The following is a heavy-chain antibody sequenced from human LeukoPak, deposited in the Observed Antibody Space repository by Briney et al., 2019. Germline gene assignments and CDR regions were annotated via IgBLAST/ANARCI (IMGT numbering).Heavy chain of an antibody. CDR3: ASPRTSYRYTFDY. V-gene: IGHV4-4*09. J-gene: IGHJ4*02. D-gene: IGHD5-18*01. CDR1: VASISNYY. Sequence: SETLSLTCAVSVASISNYYWSWIRQAPGKGLEWIGYISTSGSTNYNPSLKSRVSISLDTSNNPFSRNLNFVTAADTAVYFCASPRTSYRYTFDYWGPGALVTVSS. CDR2: ISTSGST.